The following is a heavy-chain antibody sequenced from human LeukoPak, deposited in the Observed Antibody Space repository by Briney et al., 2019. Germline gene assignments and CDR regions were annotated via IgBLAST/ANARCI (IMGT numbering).Heavy chain of an antibody. V-gene: IGHV3-64*01. J-gene: IGHJ4*02. D-gene: IGHD3-22*01. CDR1: GFTFSSYT. Sequence: PGGSLRLSCAASGFTFSSYTMHWVRQAPGKGLEYVSAISSNGGSTYYANSVKGRFTISRDNSKNTLYLQMGSLRAEDMAVYYCARWRHSSGYYGGYWGQGTLVTVSA. CDR2: ISSNGGST. CDR3: ARWRHSSGYYGGY.